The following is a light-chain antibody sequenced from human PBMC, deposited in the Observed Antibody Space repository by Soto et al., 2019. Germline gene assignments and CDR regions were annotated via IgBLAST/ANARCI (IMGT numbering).Light chain of an antibody. CDR3: QQRSNWPPIT. Sequence: EIVMTPSPATLSVSPVERATLSCRASQSVSIKLAWYQQRPGQAPRLLIHDASHRAAGIPARFSGSGFGTDFTLTISSLEPEDAAVYYCQQRSNWPPITFGQGTRLEIK. CDR2: DAS. J-gene: IGKJ5*01. CDR1: QSVSIK. V-gene: IGKV3-11*01.